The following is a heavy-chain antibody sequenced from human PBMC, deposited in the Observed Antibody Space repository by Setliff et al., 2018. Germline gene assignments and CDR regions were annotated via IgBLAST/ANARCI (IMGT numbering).Heavy chain of an antibody. J-gene: IGHJ4*02. Sequence: SVKVSCKTSEFVFTNYAITWVRQAPGQGLEWMGGIIPIFGSANYARKFQGRVTVTADESTSTAYMELSSLRSEDTAVYYCARGSVEYSRGWYYFDYWAQGTLVTVSS. V-gene: IGHV1-69*13. CDR2: IIPIFGSA. D-gene: IGHD6-19*01. CDR1: EFVFTNYA. CDR3: ARGSVEYSRGWYYFDY.